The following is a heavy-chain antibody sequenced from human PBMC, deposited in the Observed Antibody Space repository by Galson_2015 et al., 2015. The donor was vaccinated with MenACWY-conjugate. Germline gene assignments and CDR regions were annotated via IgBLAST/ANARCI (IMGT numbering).Heavy chain of an antibody. CDR3: ARGGPGYCRSTSCPANWFDP. V-gene: IGHV1-18*01. CDR1: GYTFTNYG. CDR2: ISPYNGNT. J-gene: IGHJ5*02. Sequence: SVKVSCKASGYTFTNYGITWVRQAPGQGLEWVGWISPYNGNTNYAQKFQGRVTMTTDTPTTTAYMELRSLRSDDTAVYYCARGGPGYCRSTSCPANWFDPWGQGTLVTVSS. D-gene: IGHD2-2*01.